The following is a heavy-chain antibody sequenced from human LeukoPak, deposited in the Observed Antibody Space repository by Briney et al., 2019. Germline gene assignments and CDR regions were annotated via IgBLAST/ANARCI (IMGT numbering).Heavy chain of an antibody. J-gene: IGHJ3*02. CDR2: IFYSGST. Sequence: SQTLSLTCTLSGGSISSGGSYWSWIRQHPGRGLEWIGYIFYSGSTYYNPSLKSRVTISVHTSKNQFSRKLSSVPAGHTGVFYXXXXXXAAVGIGAFDIWGQGTMVTVSS. V-gene: IGHV4-31*03. CDR1: GGSISSGGSY. CDR3: XXXXXAAVGIGAFDI. D-gene: IGHD6-13*01.